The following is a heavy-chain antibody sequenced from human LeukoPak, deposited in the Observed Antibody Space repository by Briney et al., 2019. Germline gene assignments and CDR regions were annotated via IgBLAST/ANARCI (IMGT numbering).Heavy chain of an antibody. D-gene: IGHD6-13*01. Sequence: GGSLRLSCAVSGFTFSDALMSWVRQAPGKGLEWVSYISSSSSTIYYADSVKGRFTISRDNAKNSLYLQMNSLRAEDTAVYYCARGRSSWPHYYYYMDVWGKGTTVTVSS. V-gene: IGHV3-11*04. CDR3: ARGRSSWPHYYYYMDV. CDR1: GFTFSDAL. CDR2: ISSSSSTI. J-gene: IGHJ6*03.